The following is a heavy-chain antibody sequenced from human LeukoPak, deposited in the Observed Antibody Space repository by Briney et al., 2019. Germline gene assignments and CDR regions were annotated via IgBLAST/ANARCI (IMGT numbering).Heavy chain of an antibody. D-gene: IGHD3-9*01. Sequence: GGSLRLSCAASGFTFSNYAMSWVRQAPGKGLGWVSGISGSGGSTYYADSVKGRFTISRDNSKNTLYLQMNSLRAEDTAVYYCAKDRNFDWLPNDYWGQGTLVTVSS. J-gene: IGHJ4*02. CDR3: AKDRNFDWLPNDY. CDR1: GFTFSNYA. CDR2: ISGSGGST. V-gene: IGHV3-23*01.